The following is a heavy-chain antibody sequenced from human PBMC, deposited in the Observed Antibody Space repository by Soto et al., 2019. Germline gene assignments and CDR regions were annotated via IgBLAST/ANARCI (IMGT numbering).Heavy chain of an antibody. CDR2: IYPGDSDT. D-gene: IGHD6-6*01. CDR1: GYSFTSYW. J-gene: IGHJ6*02. V-gene: IGHV5-51*01. CDR3: ARLRVSHYYYYYGMDV. Sequence: PGESLKISCKGSGYSFTSYWIGWVRQMPGKGLEWMGIIYPGDSDTRYSPSFQGQVTISADKSISTAYLQWSSLKASDTAMYYCARLRVSHYYYYYGMDVWGQGTTVTVSS.